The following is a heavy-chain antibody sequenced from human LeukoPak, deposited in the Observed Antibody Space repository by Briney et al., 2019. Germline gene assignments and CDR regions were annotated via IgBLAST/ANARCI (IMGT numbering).Heavy chain of an antibody. CDR2: INPNSGGT. CDR1: GYTFTGYY. Sequence: ASVKVPCKASGYTFTGYYMHWVRQAPGQGLEWMGWINPNSGGTNYAQKFQGRVTMTRDTSISTAYMELSRLRSDDTAVYYCARPRRYSSGWYVDYWGQGTLVTVSS. V-gene: IGHV1-2*02. D-gene: IGHD6-19*01. J-gene: IGHJ4*02. CDR3: ARPRRYSSGWYVDY.